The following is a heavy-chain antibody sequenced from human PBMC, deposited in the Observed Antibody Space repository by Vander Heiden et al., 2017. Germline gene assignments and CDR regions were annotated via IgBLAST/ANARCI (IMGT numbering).Heavy chain of an antibody. V-gene: IGHV1-69*01. D-gene: IGHD2-21*02. J-gene: IGHJ3*02. CDR1: GGNFSSYA. CDR2: IIPIFGTA. CDR3: ARTVAYCGGDCYWGDAFDI. Sequence: QVQLVQSGAEVQKPGSSVKVSCKASGGNFSSYAISWVRQAPGQGLEWMGGIIPIFGTANYAQKFQGRVTITADESTSTAYMELSSLRSEDTAVYYCARTVAYCGGDCYWGDAFDIWGQGTMVTVSS.